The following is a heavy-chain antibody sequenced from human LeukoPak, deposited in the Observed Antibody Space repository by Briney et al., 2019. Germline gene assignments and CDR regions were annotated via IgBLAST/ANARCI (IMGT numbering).Heavy chain of an antibody. Sequence: ASVKVSCKASGYTFTGYYMHWVRQAPGQGLEWMGRINPNSGNTGYAQKFQGRVTMTRNTSISTAYMELSSLRSEDTAVYYCARGRPIYCSGGSCYHYYMDVWGKGTTVTVSS. CDR1: GYTFTGYY. CDR2: INPNSGNT. D-gene: IGHD2-15*01. CDR3: ARGRPIYCSGGSCYHYYMDV. V-gene: IGHV1-8*02. J-gene: IGHJ6*03.